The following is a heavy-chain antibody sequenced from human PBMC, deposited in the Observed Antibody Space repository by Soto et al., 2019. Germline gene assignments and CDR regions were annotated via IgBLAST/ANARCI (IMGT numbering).Heavy chain of an antibody. CDR1: GGSISSGGYY. J-gene: IGHJ4*02. V-gene: IGHV4-31*01. CDR2: IYSSGST. D-gene: IGHD3-22*01. CDR3: ARDSLPYSSGYTTFDY. Sequence: QVQLQESGPGLVKPSQTLSLTCTVSGGSISSGGYYWSWIRQPPGKGLEWIGYIYSSGSTHYNPSLKSQITISIDTSKNQFSLKLTSLTAADTAVYYCARDSLPYSSGYTTFDYWGQGTLVTVSS.